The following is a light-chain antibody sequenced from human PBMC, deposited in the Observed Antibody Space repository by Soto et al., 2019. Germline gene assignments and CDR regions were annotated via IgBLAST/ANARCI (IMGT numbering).Light chain of an antibody. Sequence: QSVLTQPASVSGSPGQSITISCTGTSSDIGAYNYLSWYQQYPGKAPKLMIYGVTNRPSGVSNRFSGSKTGNTASLTISGLQAEDEADYYCFSHRSGDSHVFGTGTKVTVL. CDR2: GVT. CDR3: FSHRSGDSHV. CDR1: SSDIGAYNY. J-gene: IGLJ1*01. V-gene: IGLV2-14*01.